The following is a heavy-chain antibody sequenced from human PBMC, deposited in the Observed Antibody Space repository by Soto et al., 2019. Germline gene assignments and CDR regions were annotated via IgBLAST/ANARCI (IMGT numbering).Heavy chain of an antibody. Sequence: QVQLVQSEAEVKKPGASVKVSCKASGYTFTSYGISWVRQAPGQGLERMGWISAYNGNTNYAQKLQGRVTMTTDISTSTAYMELRSLTSDDTAVYYCARHTTDRAEAYWGQGTLVTVSS. J-gene: IGHJ4*02. D-gene: IGHD4-17*01. CDR3: ARHTTDRAEAY. CDR1: GYTFTSYG. V-gene: IGHV1-18*01. CDR2: ISAYNGNT.